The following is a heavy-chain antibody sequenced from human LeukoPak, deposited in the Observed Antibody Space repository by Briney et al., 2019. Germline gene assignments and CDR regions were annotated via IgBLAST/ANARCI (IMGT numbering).Heavy chain of an antibody. J-gene: IGHJ4*02. D-gene: IGHD3-22*01. CDR2: ISSSNYI. V-gene: IGHV3-21*01. CDR1: GFTFSTYS. CDR3: ARDYYYDSSGYYYGFDY. Sequence: GGSLRLSCAASGFTFSTYSMNWVRQAPGKGLEWVSSISSSNYIYYADAVKGRFTISRDNAKNSLYLQMNSLRAEDTAVYYCARDYYYDSSGYYYGFDYWGQGTLVTVSS.